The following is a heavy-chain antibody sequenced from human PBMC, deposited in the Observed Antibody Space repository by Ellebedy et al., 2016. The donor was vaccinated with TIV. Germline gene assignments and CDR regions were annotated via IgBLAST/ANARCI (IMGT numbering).Heavy chain of an antibody. Sequence: GESLKISCKGSGYTFTRLWIGWVRQMPGKGLEWMGIINPGDSDTRYSPSFQGQVSISADKYINTAYLQWSSLRASDTAMYYCATYYDTSREYHDPFDFWGGGTMVTVSS. CDR1: GYTFTRLW. J-gene: IGHJ3*01. CDR3: ATYYDTSREYHDPFDF. V-gene: IGHV5-51*01. D-gene: IGHD3-22*01. CDR2: INPGDSDT.